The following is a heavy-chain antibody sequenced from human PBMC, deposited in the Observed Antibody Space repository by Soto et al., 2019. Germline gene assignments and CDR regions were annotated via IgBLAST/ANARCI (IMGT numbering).Heavy chain of an antibody. J-gene: IGHJ5*02. D-gene: IGHD7-27*01. CDR2: IYHSGST. Sequence: PSETLSLTCAVSGGSISSGGYSWSWIRQPPGKGLEWIGSIYHSGSTYYNPSLKSRVTISVDRSKNQFSLKLSSVTAAETAVYYWARATKPGNWFDPWGQGSLVTVS. CDR3: ARATKPGNWFDP. V-gene: IGHV4-30-2*01. CDR1: GGSISSGGYS.